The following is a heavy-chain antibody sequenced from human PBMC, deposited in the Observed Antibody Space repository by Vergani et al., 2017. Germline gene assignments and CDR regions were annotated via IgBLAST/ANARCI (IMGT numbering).Heavy chain of an antibody. CDR1: GFTFSSYW. D-gene: IGHD1-26*01. V-gene: IGHV3-7*01. CDR3: ARIVGATSHNWCDP. CDR2: IKQDGSEK. Sequence: EVQLVESGGGLVQPGGSLRLSCAASGFTFSSYWMSWVRQAPGKGLEWVANIKQDGSEKYYVDSVKGRFTISRDNAKNSLYLQMNSLRAEDTAVYSCARIVGATSHNWCDPWGQGTLVTVSA. J-gene: IGHJ5*02.